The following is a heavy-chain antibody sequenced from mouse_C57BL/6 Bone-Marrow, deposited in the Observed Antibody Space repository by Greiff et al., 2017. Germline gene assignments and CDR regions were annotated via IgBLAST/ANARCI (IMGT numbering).Heavy chain of an antibody. Sequence: EVKLMESGGGLVQPGGSLSLSCAASGFTFTDYYMSWVRQPPGKALEWLGFIRNKANGYTTEYSASVKGRFTISRDNSQSILYLQMNALRAEDSATYYCARYWYYGSSGTYWYFDVWGTGTTVTVSS. CDR1: GFTFTDYY. D-gene: IGHD1-1*01. V-gene: IGHV7-3*01. CDR3: ARYWYYGSSGTYWYFDV. J-gene: IGHJ1*03. CDR2: IRNKANGYTT.